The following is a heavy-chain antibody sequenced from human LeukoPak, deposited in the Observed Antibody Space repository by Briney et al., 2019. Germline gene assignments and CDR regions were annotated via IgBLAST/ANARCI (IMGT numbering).Heavy chain of an antibody. J-gene: IGHJ4*02. D-gene: IGHD1-26*01. Sequence: GRSLRLSCAASGFTSSSCGMHWVRQAPGKGLEWVAVISNDGSNKYYVDSVKGRFTISRDNSNNTVYLQMNSLRVEDTAVYYCAKWLYSGRYWTGKDYFDYWGQGTLVTVSS. CDR1: GFTSSSCG. CDR2: ISNDGSNK. V-gene: IGHV3-30*18. CDR3: AKWLYSGRYWTGKDYFDY.